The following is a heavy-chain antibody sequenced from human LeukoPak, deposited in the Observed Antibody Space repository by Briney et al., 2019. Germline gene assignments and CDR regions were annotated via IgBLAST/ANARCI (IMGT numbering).Heavy chain of an antibody. D-gene: IGHD6-13*01. CDR3: AKDRVAATLYFDS. Sequence: AGGSLRVSCAASGFSFSKYGMNWVRQAPGKGLECVAFIHADGTKIYYRESVKGRFTVSRDNSNNILYLQMNGLTPEDTAIYFCAKDRVAATLYFDSCGQGTLVSVSS. CDR2: IHADGTKI. J-gene: IGHJ4*02. V-gene: IGHV3-30*02. CDR1: GFSFSKYG.